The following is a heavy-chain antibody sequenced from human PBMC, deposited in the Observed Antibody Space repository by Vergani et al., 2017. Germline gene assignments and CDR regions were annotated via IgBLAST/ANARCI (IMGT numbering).Heavy chain of an antibody. V-gene: IGHV3-30-3*01. D-gene: IGHD6-13*01. J-gene: IGHJ3*02. CDR3: ARADSPPRFGIAAAGTIPVAFDI. CDR1: GFTFSSYA. CDR2: ISYDGSNK. Sequence: QVQLVESGGGVVQPGRSLRLSCAASGFTFSSYAMHWVRQAPGKGLEWVAVISYDGSNKYYADSVKGRFTISRDNSKNTLYLQMNSLRAEDTAVYYCARADSPPRFGIAAAGTIPVAFDIWGQGTMVTVSS.